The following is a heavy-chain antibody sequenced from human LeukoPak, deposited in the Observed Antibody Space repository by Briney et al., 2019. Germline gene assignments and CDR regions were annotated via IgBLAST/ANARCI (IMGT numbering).Heavy chain of an antibody. V-gene: IGHV3-7*01. CDR1: GFTFINYW. CDR3: ATDGGPEDY. Sequence: GGSPRLSCAASGFTFINYWMTWVRQAPWEGLEWVANIKQDGSEKYYVDSVEGRFTISRVNARNSLYLQMDSLGVEDTAVYYCATDGGPEDYWGQGTLVTVSS. D-gene: IGHD6-25*01. J-gene: IGHJ4*02. CDR2: IKQDGSEK.